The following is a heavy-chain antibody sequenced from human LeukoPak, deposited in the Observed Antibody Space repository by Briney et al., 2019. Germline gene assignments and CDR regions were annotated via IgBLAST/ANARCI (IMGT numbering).Heavy chain of an antibody. CDR2: ISPNNGAT. CDR1: GYTFTASN. Sequence: ASVNVSRKASGYTFTASNIHWVRQAPGQGLEWMGWISPNNGATTYAQNFQGRVIMTRDTSISTAYIELSRLTSDDTAVYFCAGEGSSGYWGQGALVTVSS. D-gene: IGHD1-26*01. J-gene: IGHJ4*02. V-gene: IGHV1-2*02. CDR3: AGEGSSGY.